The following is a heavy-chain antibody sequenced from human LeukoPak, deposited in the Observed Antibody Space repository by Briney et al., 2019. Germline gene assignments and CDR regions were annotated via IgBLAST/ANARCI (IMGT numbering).Heavy chain of an antibody. J-gene: IGHJ3*02. D-gene: IGHD3-3*01. CDR3: AKDYTRDFWSGFAFDI. CDR2: LCGSGAST. Sequence: GGSLRLSCAASGFTFGSYGMHWVRQAAGKGLEWVAALCGSGASTYYADSVKGRFTISRDNSKHTLYLQMISLRAEDTALYYGAKDYTRDFWSGFAFDIEGQGKMVMVSS. CDR1: GFTFGSYG. V-gene: IGHV3-23*01.